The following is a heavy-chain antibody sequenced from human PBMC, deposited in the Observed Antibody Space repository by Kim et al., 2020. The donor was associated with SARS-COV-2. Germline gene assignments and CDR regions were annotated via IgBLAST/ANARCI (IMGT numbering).Heavy chain of an antibody. V-gene: IGHV3-13*01. J-gene: IGHJ2*01. CDR2: IGTASDT. CDR1: GFTFSSYD. D-gene: IGHD6-19*01. CDR3: ARVIRAVAVDYWYFDL. Sequence: GGSLRLSSAASGFTFSSYDMHWVRQATGKGLEWVSAIGTASDTFYPGSVKGRLTISRENAKNALYLQMNSLGSGDPAVYYCARVIRAVAVDYWYFDLWGRGTLVTVSS.